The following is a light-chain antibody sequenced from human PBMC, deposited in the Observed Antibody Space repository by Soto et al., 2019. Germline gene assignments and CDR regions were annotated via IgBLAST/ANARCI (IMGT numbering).Light chain of an antibody. Sequence: DIQMTQSPSTLSASIGDRVTITCRASQSINTWLAWYQQKPGKAPKLLIYKASTLESGVPSRFSGSGSGTEFTLTISSLQPDDVAIYYCQQYNDYSWTFGQGTKVDLK. CDR3: QQYNDYSWT. V-gene: IGKV1-5*03. CDR2: KAS. J-gene: IGKJ1*01. CDR1: QSINTW.